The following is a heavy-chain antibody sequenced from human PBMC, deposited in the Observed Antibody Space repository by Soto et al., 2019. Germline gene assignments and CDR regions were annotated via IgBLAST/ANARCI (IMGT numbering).Heavy chain of an antibody. CDR1: GFTVSSNY. V-gene: IGHV3-66*01. CDR3: ARATTVEPWFDP. D-gene: IGHD4-4*01. Sequence: GGSLRLSCAASGFTVSSNYMSWVRQAPGKGLEWVSVIYSGGSTYYADSVKGRFTISRDNSKNTLYLQMNSLRAEDTAVYYCARATTVEPWFDPWGQGTLVTVSS. J-gene: IGHJ5*02. CDR2: IYSGGST.